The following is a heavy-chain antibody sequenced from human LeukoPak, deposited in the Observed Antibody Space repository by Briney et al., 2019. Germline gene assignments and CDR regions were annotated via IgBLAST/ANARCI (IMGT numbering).Heavy chain of an antibody. D-gene: IGHD3-3*01. Sequence: AGGSLRLSCAASGFTFDDYAMHWVRQAPGKGLEWVSGISWNSGSTGYADSVKGRFTISRDNAKNSLYLQMNSLRGEDTAVYYCARVRRHDFWSGLSPGPPGAFDIWGQGTMVTVSS. J-gene: IGHJ3*02. CDR3: ARVRRHDFWSGLSPGPPGAFDI. CDR1: GFTFDDYA. CDR2: ISWNSGST. V-gene: IGHV3-9*01.